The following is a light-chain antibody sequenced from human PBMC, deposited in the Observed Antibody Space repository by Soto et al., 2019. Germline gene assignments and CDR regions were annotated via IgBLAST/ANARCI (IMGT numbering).Light chain of an antibody. CDR1: SRDVGTYTL. J-gene: IGLJ2*01. CDR3: CSYAGSSSVV. V-gene: IGLV2-23*01. CDR2: EGS. Sequence: QSVLTQPASVSGSPGQSITISCTGTSRDVGTYTLVSWYQHYPGKAPKLIIYEGSKRPSGVSNRFSASKTGRTASLTISGLQPGDEADYYCCSYAGSSSVVFGGGTKVTVL.